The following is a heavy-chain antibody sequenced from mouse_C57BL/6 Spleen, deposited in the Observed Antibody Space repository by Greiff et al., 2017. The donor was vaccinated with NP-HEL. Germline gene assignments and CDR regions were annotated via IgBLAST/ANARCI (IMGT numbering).Heavy chain of an antibody. CDR1: GYTFTDYY. CDR3: ARGDYYGSSYHLDY. V-gene: IGHV1-26*01. J-gene: IGHJ2*01. D-gene: IGHD1-1*01. Sequence: EVQLQQSGPELVKPGASVKISCKASGYTFTDYYMNWVKQSHGKSLEWIGDINPNNGGTSYNQKFKGKATLTVDKSSSTAYMELRSLTSEDSAVYYCARGDYYGSSYHLDYWGQGTTLTVSS. CDR2: INPNNGGT.